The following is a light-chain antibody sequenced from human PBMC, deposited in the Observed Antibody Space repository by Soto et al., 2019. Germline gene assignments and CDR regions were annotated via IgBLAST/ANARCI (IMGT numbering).Light chain of an antibody. J-gene: IGKJ1*01. CDR2: GAS. CDR3: QQYGSSPWT. V-gene: IGKV3-20*01. Sequence: EIVLTQSPGTLSLSPGERATLSCRASQSVASRNLAWYQQKSGQAPRLLIYGASSRAIHTPDRFSGSGSGTDFTLAISGLEPEDFAVYYCQQYGSSPWTFGQGTKVDIK. CDR1: QSVASRN.